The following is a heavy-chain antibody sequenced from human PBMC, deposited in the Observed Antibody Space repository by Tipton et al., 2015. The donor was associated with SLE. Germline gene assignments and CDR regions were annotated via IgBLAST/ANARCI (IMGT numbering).Heavy chain of an antibody. Sequence: TLSLTCTVSGGSIGSYYWTWIRQPPGKGLEWIGYIYYSGSTNYNPSLKSRVTISVDTSKNQFSLKLTSVTAADTAVYYCARRMVQGGDALDIWGLGTLVTVSS. CDR1: GGSIGSYY. CDR2: IYYSGST. CDR3: ARRMVQGGDALDI. J-gene: IGHJ3*02. D-gene: IGHD3-10*01. V-gene: IGHV4-59*08.